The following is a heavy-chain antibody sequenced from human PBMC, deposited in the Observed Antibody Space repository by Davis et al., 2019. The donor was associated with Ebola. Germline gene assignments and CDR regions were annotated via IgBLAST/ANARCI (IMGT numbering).Heavy chain of an antibody. CDR1: GASISRSY. V-gene: IGHV4-59*01. Sequence: MPSETLSLTCTVSGASISRSYWSLFRQPPGKSLEWIGDIHYSGSANYNPSLKSRVTISIDTSKNQFSLKLTSVTAADTALYYCAGDRNDNRWFFFWGQGTLVTVSS. CDR3: AGDRNDNRWFFF. J-gene: IGHJ5*01. D-gene: IGHD1-1*01. CDR2: IHYSGSA.